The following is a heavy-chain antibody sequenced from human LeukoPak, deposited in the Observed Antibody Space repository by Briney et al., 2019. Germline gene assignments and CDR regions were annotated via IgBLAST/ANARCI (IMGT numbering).Heavy chain of an antibody. CDR1: GYTFTSYY. V-gene: IGHV1-46*01. D-gene: IGHD3-10*01. CDR3: ARAEGHGSGSYQVWRDP. CDR2: INPSGGST. Sequence: GASVKVSCKASGYTFTSYYMHWVRQAPGQGLEWMGIINPSGGSTSYAQKFQGRVTMTRDTSTSTVYMELSSLRSEDTAVYYCARAEGHGSGSYQVWRDPWGQGTLVTVSS. J-gene: IGHJ5*02.